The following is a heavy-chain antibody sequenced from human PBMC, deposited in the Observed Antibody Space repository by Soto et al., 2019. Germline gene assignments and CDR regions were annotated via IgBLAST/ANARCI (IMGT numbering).Heavy chain of an antibody. V-gene: IGHV3-30-3*01. J-gene: IGHJ4*02. D-gene: IGHD6-13*01. Sequence: HPGGSLRLSCAASGCTFSSYAMHWVRQAPGQGLEWVAVILYEGSNKYYAASVKGRFTLSRDNSKNTLYLQMNSRRAEDRAVYYCARDLLGQQMVQGYWGQGTLVTVSS. CDR3: ARDLLGQQMVQGY. CDR2: ILYEGSNK. CDR1: GCTFSSYA.